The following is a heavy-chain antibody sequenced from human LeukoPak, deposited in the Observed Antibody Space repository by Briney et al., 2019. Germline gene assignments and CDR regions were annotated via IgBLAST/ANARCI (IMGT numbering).Heavy chain of an antibody. J-gene: IGHJ4*02. CDR1: GFTVSSNY. CDR2: IYSGGST. CDR3: ATFDVVVVAATHSSNFDY. V-gene: IGHV3-66*01. D-gene: IGHD2-15*01. Sequence: GGSLRLSCAASGFTVSSNYMSWVRQAPGKGLEWVSVIYSGGSTYYADSVKGRFTISRDNSKNTLYLQMNSLRAEDTAVYYCATFDVVVVAATHSSNFDYWGQGTLVTVSS.